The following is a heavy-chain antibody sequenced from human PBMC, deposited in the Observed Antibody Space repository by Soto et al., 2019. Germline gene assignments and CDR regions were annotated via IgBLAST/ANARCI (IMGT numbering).Heavy chain of an antibody. CDR3: AREEAAAGTRWFDP. J-gene: IGHJ5*02. CDR2: INWNGGST. D-gene: IGHD6-13*01. V-gene: IGHV3-20*04. Sequence: PGKSLRLSCSSSGFTFNEYVMSWVRQAPGKGLEWVSGINWNGGSTGYADSVKGRFTISRDNAKNSLYLQMNSLRAEDTALYYCAREEAAAGTRWFDPWGQGT. CDR1: GFTFNEYV.